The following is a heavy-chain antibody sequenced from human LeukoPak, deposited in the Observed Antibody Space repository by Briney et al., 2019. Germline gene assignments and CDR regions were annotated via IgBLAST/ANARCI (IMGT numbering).Heavy chain of an antibody. CDR3: ARDGLYYYDSSGYYYGY. D-gene: IGHD3-22*01. J-gene: IGHJ4*02. CDR2: IYSGGSA. V-gene: IGHV3-66*01. CDR1: GFTVSSNY. Sequence: PGGSLRLSCAASGFTVSSNYMSWVRQAPGKGLEWVSVIYSGGSAYYADSVKGRFTISRDNPKNTLYLQMNSLRAEDTAVYYCARDGLYYYDSSGYYYGYWGQGTLVTVSS.